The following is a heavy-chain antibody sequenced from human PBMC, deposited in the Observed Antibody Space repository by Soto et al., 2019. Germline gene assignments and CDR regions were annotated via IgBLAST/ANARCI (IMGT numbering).Heavy chain of an antibody. V-gene: IGHV3-74*01. J-gene: IGHJ3*01. CDR1: GFSFSSKY. CDR3: ARGAPLGDAFDF. D-gene: IGHD7-27*01. CDR2: INNDGSST. Sequence: EVQLVESGGGLVQPGGSLRLSCAASGFSFSSKYMHWVRQISGKGLMWVSRINNDGSSTIYADSVKGRFTISRDNAENTVYLQMSSLRAEDTAVYFCARGAPLGDAFDFWGQGTMVDVSS.